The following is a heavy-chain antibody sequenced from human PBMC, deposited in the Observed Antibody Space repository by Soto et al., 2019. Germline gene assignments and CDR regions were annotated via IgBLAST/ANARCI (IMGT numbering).Heavy chain of an antibody. J-gene: IGHJ4*02. V-gene: IGHV1-46*03. Sequence: GASVKVSCKASGYTFTSYYMHWVRQAPGQGLEWMGIINPSGGSTSYAQKFQGRVTMTRDTSTSTVYMELSSLRSEGTAVYYCARGYCSGGSCYLVDYWGQGTLVTVSS. CDR1: GYTFTSYY. CDR3: ARGYCSGGSCYLVDY. D-gene: IGHD2-15*01. CDR2: INPSGGST.